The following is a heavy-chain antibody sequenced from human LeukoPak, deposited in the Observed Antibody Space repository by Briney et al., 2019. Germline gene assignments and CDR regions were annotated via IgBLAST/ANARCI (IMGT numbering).Heavy chain of an antibody. V-gene: IGHV4-34*01. CDR1: GGSFSGYY. J-gene: IGHJ4*02. CDR3: ARRRAAADKIDY. D-gene: IGHD6-13*01. Sequence: SETLSLTCAVYGGSFSGYYWSWIRQPPGKGLEWIEEINHSGSTNYNPSLKSRVTISVDTSKNQFSLKLSSVTAADTAVYYCARRRAAADKIDYWGQGTLVTVPS. CDR2: INHSGST.